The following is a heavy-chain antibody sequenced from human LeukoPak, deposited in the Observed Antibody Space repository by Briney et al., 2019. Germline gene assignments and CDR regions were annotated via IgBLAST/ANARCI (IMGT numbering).Heavy chain of an antibody. J-gene: IGHJ4*02. CDR1: GGSISSSNW. D-gene: IGHD6-13*01. CDR3: VRHFHGSGYVVDF. Sequence: SGTLSLTCAVSGGSISSSNWWSWVRQPPGKGLEWIGGIIYSGNTYYNPSLKSRVTISVDTTKNQFSLKLTSVTAADTAVYFCVRHFHGSGYVVDFWGQGTLVTVSS. V-gene: IGHV4-4*02. CDR2: IIYSGNT.